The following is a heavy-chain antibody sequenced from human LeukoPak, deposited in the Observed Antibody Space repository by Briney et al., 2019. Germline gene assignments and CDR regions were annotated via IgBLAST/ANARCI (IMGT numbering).Heavy chain of an antibody. Sequence: GGSLRLSCAASGFTFSKSAMSWVRQAPGKGLEWVSTIAGTGETTYYADSVKGRFTISRDNSKNTLYLQMNSLRAEDTAVYYCAKSGGYSYGPEKCFDSWGQGSLVTVSS. CDR2: IAGTGETT. V-gene: IGHV3-23*01. CDR1: GFTFSKSA. D-gene: IGHD5-18*01. J-gene: IGHJ4*02. CDR3: AKSGGYSYGPEKCFDS.